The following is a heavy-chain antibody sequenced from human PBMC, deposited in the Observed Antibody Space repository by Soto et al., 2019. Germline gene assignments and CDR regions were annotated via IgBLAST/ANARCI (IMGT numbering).Heavy chain of an antibody. Sequence: QVQLQESGPGLVKPSGTLSLTCAVSGGSISSSNWWSWVRQPPGKGLEWIGEIYHSGSTNYNPSLKSRVTISADKSISTAYLQWSSLKASDTAMYYCARHGGFVMGATPTENAFDIWGQGTMVTVSS. CDR2: IYHSGST. J-gene: IGHJ3*02. CDR3: ARHGGFVMGATPTENAFDI. V-gene: IGHV4-4*02. CDR1: GGSISSSNW. D-gene: IGHD1-26*01.